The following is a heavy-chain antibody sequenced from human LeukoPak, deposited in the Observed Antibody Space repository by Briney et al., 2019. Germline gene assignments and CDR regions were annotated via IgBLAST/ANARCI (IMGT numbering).Heavy chain of an antibody. Sequence: GGSLRLSCAASGFTFSSYSMNWVRQAPGKGLEWVANIKQDGSEKYYVDSVKGRFTISRDNAKNSLYLQMNSLRAEDTAVYYCARDAEALYYFDYWGQGTLVTVSS. CDR2: IKQDGSEK. J-gene: IGHJ4*02. CDR3: ARDAEALYYFDY. CDR1: GFTFSSYS. V-gene: IGHV3-7*01.